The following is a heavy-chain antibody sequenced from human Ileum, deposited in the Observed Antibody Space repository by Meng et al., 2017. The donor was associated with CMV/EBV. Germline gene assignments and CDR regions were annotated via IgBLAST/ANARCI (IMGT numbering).Heavy chain of an antibody. CDR3: ARSHTPSDYDYRPFDY. CDR1: GTLSSYT. CDR2: IIPVVGSA. Sequence: GTLSSYTITWVRQAPGQGLEWMGGIIPVVGSANYAQKFQGRVTITTDESTSTAYMELNSLRSDDTAVYYCARSHTPSDYDYRPFDYWGQGTLVTVSS. J-gene: IGHJ4*02. D-gene: IGHD5-12*01. V-gene: IGHV1-69*16.